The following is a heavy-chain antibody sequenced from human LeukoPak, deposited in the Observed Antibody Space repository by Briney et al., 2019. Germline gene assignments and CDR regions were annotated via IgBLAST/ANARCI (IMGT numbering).Heavy chain of an antibody. V-gene: IGHV4-34*01. CDR3: ARVRKDGYKRGLDY. J-gene: IGHJ4*02. Sequence: SETLSLTCTVYGGSFSGYYWSWIRQPPGKGLEWIGEINHSGSTNYNPSLKSRVTISVDTSKNQFSLKLSSVTAADTAVYYCARVRKDGYKRGLDYWGQGTLVTVSS. CDR1: GGSFSGYY. D-gene: IGHD5-24*01. CDR2: INHSGST.